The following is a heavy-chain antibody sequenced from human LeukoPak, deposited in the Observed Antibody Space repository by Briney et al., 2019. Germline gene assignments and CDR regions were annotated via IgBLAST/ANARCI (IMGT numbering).Heavy chain of an antibody. Sequence: GESLKISCKGSGYSFTNYWIGWVRQMPGKGLEWMGIIYPGDSDTRYSTFFQGQVTISADKSIRTAYLQWSSLKASDTAMYYCAYSSSWYLAFDIWGQGTMVTVSS. CDR2: IYPGDSDT. CDR3: AYSSSWYLAFDI. CDR1: GYSFTNYW. J-gene: IGHJ3*02. D-gene: IGHD6-13*01. V-gene: IGHV5-51*01.